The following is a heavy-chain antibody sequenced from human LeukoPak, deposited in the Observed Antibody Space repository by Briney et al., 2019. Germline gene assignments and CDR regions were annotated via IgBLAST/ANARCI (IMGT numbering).Heavy chain of an antibody. CDR2: IKSKTDGGTA. Sequence: GGSLRLSCAASGFPFSGVWMSWVRQAPGKGLEWVGRIKSKTDGGTADYAAPVKGRFTFSRDDSKNTLYLQMNSLNTEDTAVYYCTTDWYYYGSSGYYPIFWGQGTLVTVSS. D-gene: IGHD3-22*01. J-gene: IGHJ4*02. CDR3: TTDWYYYGSSGYYPIF. CDR1: GFPFSGVW. V-gene: IGHV3-15*01.